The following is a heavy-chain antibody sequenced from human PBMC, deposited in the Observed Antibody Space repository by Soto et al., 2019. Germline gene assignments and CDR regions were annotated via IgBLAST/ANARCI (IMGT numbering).Heavy chain of an antibody. D-gene: IGHD5-18*01. V-gene: IGHV4-34*01. Sequence: SETLSLTCAFYGLSFSGYYWSWIRQPPGKGLEWIGEINHSGSTNYNPSLKSRVTISVDTSKNQFSLKLSSVTAADTAVYYCARGARRGYSYGLYYFDYWGQGTLVTVSS. CDR1: GLSFSGYY. J-gene: IGHJ4*02. CDR3: ARGARRGYSYGLYYFDY. CDR2: INHSGST.